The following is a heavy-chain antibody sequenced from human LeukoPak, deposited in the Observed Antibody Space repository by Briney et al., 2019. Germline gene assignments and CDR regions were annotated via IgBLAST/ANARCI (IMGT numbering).Heavy chain of an antibody. CDR2: FDPEDGET. J-gene: IGHJ4*02. CDR1: GYTLTELS. V-gene: IGHV1-24*01. D-gene: IGHD2-2*02. CDR3: ATLSPVHTFRYYFDY. Sequence: ASVKVFCKVSGYTLTELSMHWVRQAPGKGLEWMGGFDPEDGETIYAQKFQGRVTMTEDTSTDTAYMELSSLRSEDTAVYYCATLSPVHTFRYYFDYWGQGTLVTVSS.